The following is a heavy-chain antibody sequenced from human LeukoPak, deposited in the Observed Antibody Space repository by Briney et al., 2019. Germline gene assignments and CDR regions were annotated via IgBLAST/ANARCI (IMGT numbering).Heavy chain of an antibody. CDR1: GFTFSSYS. D-gene: IGHD6-19*01. CDR2: ISGRTSST. CDR3: AKGAIAVAGRWFDY. J-gene: IGHJ4*02. V-gene: IGHV3-23*01. Sequence: GGSLRLSCAASGFTFSSYSMNWVRQAPGKGLEWVSAISGRTSSTYYADSVKGRFTISRDNSKNTLYLQMNSLRAEDTAVYYCAKGAIAVAGRWFDYWGQGTLVTVSS.